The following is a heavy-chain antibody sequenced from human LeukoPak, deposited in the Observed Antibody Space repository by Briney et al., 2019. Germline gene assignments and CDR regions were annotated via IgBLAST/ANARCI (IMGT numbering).Heavy chain of an antibody. CDR3: ARLIRSVVTPDY. V-gene: IGHV4-39*01. Sequence: PSETLSLTCTVSGGSISSSSYYWGWIRQPPGKGLEWIGSIYYSGSTYYNPSLKSRVTISVDTSKNQFSLKLSSVTAADTAVYYCARLIRSVVTPDYWGQGTLVTVSS. CDR2: IYYSGST. CDR1: GGSISSSSYY. D-gene: IGHD4-23*01. J-gene: IGHJ4*02.